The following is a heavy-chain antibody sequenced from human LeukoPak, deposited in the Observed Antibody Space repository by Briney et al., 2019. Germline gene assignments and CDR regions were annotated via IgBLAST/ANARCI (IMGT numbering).Heavy chain of an antibody. D-gene: IGHD6-13*01. CDR1: GYTFTTYG. J-gene: IGHJ4*02. V-gene: IGHV1-18*01. CDR2: TSAHNGNT. Sequence: ASVKVSCKASGYTFTTYGITWVRQAPGQGLEWMGWTSAHNGNTKYAQKLQGRVTMTTDTSTRTAYMELRSLRSDDTAEYYCARDTIAADFIDYWGQGTLVTVSS. CDR3: ARDTIAADFIDY.